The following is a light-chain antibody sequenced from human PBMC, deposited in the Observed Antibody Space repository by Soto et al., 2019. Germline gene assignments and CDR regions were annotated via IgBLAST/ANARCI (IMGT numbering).Light chain of an antibody. CDR1: SSDVGGYHY. CDR3: CSYAGRYTWV. J-gene: IGLJ2*01. V-gene: IGLV2-11*01. CDR2: DVS. Sequence: QSALTQPRSVSGSPGQSVTISCTGTSSDVGGYHYVYWYQQHPGKAPKLMLYDVSKRPSGGPDRFSGSKSGNTASLTISGLQAEDEADYYCCSYAGRYTWVFGGGTKLTVL.